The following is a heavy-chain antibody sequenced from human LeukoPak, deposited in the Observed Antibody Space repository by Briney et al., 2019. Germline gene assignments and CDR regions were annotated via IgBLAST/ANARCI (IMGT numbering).Heavy chain of an antibody. CDR2: ISYDGSNK. CDR1: GFTFSSYG. CDR3: AKDPLAYDSSGYRTSASAYPDY. J-gene: IGHJ4*02. Sequence: PGGSLRLSCAASGFTFSSYGIHWVRQAPGKGLEWVAVISYDGSNKYYADSVKGRFTISRDNSKNTLYLQVNSLRAEDTAVYYCAKDPLAYDSSGYRTSASAYPDYWGQGTLVTVSS. D-gene: IGHD3-22*01. V-gene: IGHV3-30*18.